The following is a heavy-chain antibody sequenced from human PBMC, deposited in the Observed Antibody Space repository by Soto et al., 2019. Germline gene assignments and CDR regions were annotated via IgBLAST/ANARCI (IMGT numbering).Heavy chain of an antibody. Sequence: SVKVSCKASAVTFSSYAISWVRQAPGQGLEWMGGIIPIFGTANYAQKFQGRVTITADESTSTAYMELSSLRSEDTAVYYCAREEIQLWLRYYYYYGMDVWGQGTTVTVSS. CDR3: AREEIQLWLRYYYYYGMDV. V-gene: IGHV1-69*13. D-gene: IGHD5-18*01. J-gene: IGHJ6*02. CDR1: AVTFSSYA. CDR2: IIPIFGTA.